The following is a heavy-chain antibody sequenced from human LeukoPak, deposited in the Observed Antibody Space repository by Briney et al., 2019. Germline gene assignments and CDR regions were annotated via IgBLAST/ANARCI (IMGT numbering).Heavy chain of an antibody. CDR2: ISGDGGST. D-gene: IGHD3-22*01. V-gene: IGHV3-43*02. Sequence: GGSLRLSCAASGFTFDDYAMHWVRQAPGKGLEWVSLISGDGGSTYYADSVKGRFTISRGNSKNSLYLQMNSLRTEDTALYYCAKDWYYYDSSGYTHAFDIWGQGTMVTVSS. CDR3: AKDWYYYDSSGYTHAFDI. CDR1: GFTFDDYA. J-gene: IGHJ3*02.